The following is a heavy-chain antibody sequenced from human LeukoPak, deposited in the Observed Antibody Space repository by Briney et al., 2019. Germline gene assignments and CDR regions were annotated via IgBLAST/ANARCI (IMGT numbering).Heavy chain of an antibody. CDR1: GFTFSSYS. V-gene: IGHV3-48*01. D-gene: IGHD6-13*01. Sequence: GGSLRLSCAASGFTFSSYSLNWVRQAPGKGLEWTSYISSGTTSIYYADSVKGRFTISRDNAKNSLYLQMNSLRAEDTAVYYCARDLPVAAADYWGQGTLVTVSS. J-gene: IGHJ4*02. CDR2: ISSGTTSI. CDR3: ARDLPVAAADY.